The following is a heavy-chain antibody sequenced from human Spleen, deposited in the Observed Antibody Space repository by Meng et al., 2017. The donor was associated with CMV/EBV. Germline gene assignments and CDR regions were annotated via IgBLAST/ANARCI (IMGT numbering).Heavy chain of an antibody. CDR1: GYTFTGYY. Sequence: ASVKVSCKASGYTFTGYYMHWVRQAPGQELEWMGWINPNSGGTNYAQKFQGRVTMTRDTSISTAYMELSRLRSDDTAVYYCARDRVTTSEDYYYGMDVWGQGTTVTVSS. CDR3: ARDRVTTSEDYYYGMDV. V-gene: IGHV1-2*02. D-gene: IGHD4-17*01. CDR2: INPNSGGT. J-gene: IGHJ6*02.